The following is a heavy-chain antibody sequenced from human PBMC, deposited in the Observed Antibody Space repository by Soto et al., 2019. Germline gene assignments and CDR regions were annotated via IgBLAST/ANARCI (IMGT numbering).Heavy chain of an antibody. V-gene: IGHV1-69*18. J-gene: IGHJ5*02. CDR3: ATLGAQNHH. CDR2: SIPFLNMS. Sequence: QVQLVQSGADVKKPGSSVKVSCKTFGGTFSTFTLSWVRQAPGQGLLWMGSSIPFLNMSNIEAPFLGSITLTADESTSTAYMELRSLTREDTAIYFFATLGAQNHHWGHGTRVTVSS. D-gene: IGHD3-16*01. CDR1: GGTFSTFT.